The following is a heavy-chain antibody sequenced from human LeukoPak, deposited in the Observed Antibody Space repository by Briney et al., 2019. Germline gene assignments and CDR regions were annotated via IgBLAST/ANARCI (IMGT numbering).Heavy chain of an antibody. CDR1: GFTFSSYW. V-gene: IGHV3-74*01. CDR2: INSDGSST. D-gene: IGHD4-23*01. J-gene: IGHJ4*02. CDR3: ARGGSYGGVVDY. Sequence: GGSLRLSCAASGFTFSSYWMRWVRQAPGKGLVWVSRINSDGSSTSYADSVKGRFTISRDNAKNTLYLQMNSLRAEDTAVYYCARGGSYGGVVDYWGQGTLVTVSS.